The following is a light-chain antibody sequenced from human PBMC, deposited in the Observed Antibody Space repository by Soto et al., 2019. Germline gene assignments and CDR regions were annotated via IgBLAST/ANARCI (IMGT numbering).Light chain of an antibody. CDR1: NSNIGAGYD. Sequence: QSVLTQPPSVSGAPGQRVTISCTGNNSNIGAGYDVRWYQHLPGTAPKLLIYLNINRPSGVPDRFSGSQSGTSASLAITGLQGADEADYYCQSYDSSLSAVVFGTGTKLTVL. CDR3: QSYDSSLSAVV. V-gene: IGLV1-40*01. CDR2: LNI. J-gene: IGLJ1*01.